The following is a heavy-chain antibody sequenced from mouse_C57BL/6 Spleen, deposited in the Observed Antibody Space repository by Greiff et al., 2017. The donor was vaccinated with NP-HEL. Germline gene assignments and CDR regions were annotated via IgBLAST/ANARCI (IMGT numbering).Heavy chain of an antibody. J-gene: IGHJ1*03. V-gene: IGHV1-18*01. CDR2: INPNNGGT. CDR3: ARGPSYVDG. CDR1: GYTFTDYN. D-gene: IGHD2-3*01. Sequence: VQLQQSGPELVTPGASVKIPCKASGYTFTDYNMDWVKQSHGKSLEWIGDINPNNGGTIYNQKFKGKATLTVDKSSSTAYMELRSLTSEDTAVYCCARGPSYVDGWCTGTTVTVSS.